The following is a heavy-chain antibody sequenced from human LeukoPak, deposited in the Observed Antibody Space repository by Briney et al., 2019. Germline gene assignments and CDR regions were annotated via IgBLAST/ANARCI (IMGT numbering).Heavy chain of an antibody. D-gene: IGHD3-10*01. CDR3: AKVRSGALGGSSGG. V-gene: IGHV3-23*01. J-gene: IGHJ4*02. CDR1: GFTFNSYA. Sequence: GGSLRLSCAASGFTFNSYAMSWVRQAAGKGLEWVSGISGNGGTTWHVDSVKGRFTISRDNSKNTLFLQMNGLTYEDTAVYYCAKVRSGALGGSSGGWGQGTLVTVSS. CDR2: ISGNGGTT.